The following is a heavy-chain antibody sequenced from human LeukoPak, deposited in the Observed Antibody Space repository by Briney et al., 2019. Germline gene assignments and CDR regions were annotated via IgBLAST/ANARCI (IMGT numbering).Heavy chain of an antibody. V-gene: IGHV3-7*01. D-gene: IGHD6-13*01. CDR2: IKHDGSEK. Sequence: QPGWSLRLSCVASGFTFSNYGMHWVRQAPGKGLEWVANIKHDGSEKYYVDSVKGRFTISRDNAKNSLYLQMNSLRAEDTAVYYCARPRVQLAYAFDIWGQGTMVTVSS. CDR1: GFTFSNYG. CDR3: ARPRVQLAYAFDI. J-gene: IGHJ3*02.